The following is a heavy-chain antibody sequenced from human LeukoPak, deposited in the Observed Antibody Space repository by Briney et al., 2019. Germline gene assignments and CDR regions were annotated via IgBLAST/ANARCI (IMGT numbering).Heavy chain of an antibody. J-gene: IGHJ3*01. CDR2: TSYDGRND. CDR3: ARAGGDCITTSCYFGHAFDL. V-gene: IGHV3-30*04. Sequence: GRSLRLSCAASGFTFSSYAIHWVRQAPGKGLEWVAVTSYDGRNDYYGDSVKGRFTVFGDNSKSTVFAQINSLRADDTAVYYCARAGGDCITTSCYFGHAFDLWGQGTLVTVSP. CDR1: GFTFSSYA. D-gene: IGHD2-2*01.